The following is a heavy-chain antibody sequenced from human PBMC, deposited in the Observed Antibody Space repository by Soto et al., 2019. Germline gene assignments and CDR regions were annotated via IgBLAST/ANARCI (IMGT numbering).Heavy chain of an antibody. J-gene: IGHJ3*02. V-gene: IGHV4-31*03. CDR1: GGSISSGVYY. CDR2: IYYSGST. D-gene: IGHD2-15*01. Sequence: SETLSLTCTVSGGSISSGVYYWSWIRQHPGKGLEWIGYIYYSGSTYYNPSLKSRVTISVDTSKNQFSLKLSSVTAADTAVYYCARSGSFDAFDIWGQGTMVTVSS. CDR3: ARSGSFDAFDI.